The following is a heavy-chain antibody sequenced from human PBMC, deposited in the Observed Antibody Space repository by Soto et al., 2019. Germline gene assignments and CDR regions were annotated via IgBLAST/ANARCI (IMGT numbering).Heavy chain of an antibody. CDR1: GYTFTSYG. J-gene: IGHJ1*01. D-gene: IGHD2-15*01. V-gene: IGHV1-18*01. CDR2: ISAYNGNT. Sequence: ASVTVSCKASGYTFTSYGISWVRQAPGQGLEWMGWISAYNGNTNYAQKLQGRVTMTTDTSTSTAYMELSTLTSEDTAVYYCAREENCSDGICYSEYFQRWGQGTLGIVSA. CDR3: AREENCSDGICYSEYFQR.